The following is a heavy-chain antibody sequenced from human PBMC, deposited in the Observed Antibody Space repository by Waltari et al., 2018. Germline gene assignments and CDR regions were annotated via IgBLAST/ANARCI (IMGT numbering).Heavy chain of an antibody. V-gene: IGHV3-30*02. Sequence: QVQLVESGGGVVQPGGSLRLSCAASGFTFSSYGMHWVRQAPGKGLEWVAFIRYDGSNKYYADSVKGRFTISRDNAKNSLYLQMNSLRAEDTALYYCAKVQYSGSNSDAFDIWGQGTMVTVSS. CDR2: IRYDGSNK. J-gene: IGHJ3*02. CDR1: GFTFSSYG. D-gene: IGHD1-26*01. CDR3: AKVQYSGSNSDAFDI.